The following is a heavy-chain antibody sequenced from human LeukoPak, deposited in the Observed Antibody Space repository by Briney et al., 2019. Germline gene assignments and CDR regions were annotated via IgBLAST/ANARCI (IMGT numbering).Heavy chain of an antibody. CDR3: AAENYDFWSGYSYYFDY. J-gene: IGHJ4*02. CDR2: IVVGSGNT. D-gene: IGHD3-3*01. CDR1: GFTFTSSA. V-gene: IGHV1-58*01. Sequence: GASVKVSCKASGFTFTSSAVQWVRQARGQRLEWIGWIVVGSGNTNYAQKFQERVTITRDMSTSTAYMELSSLRSEDTAVYYCAAENYDFWSGYSYYFDYWGQGTLVTVSS.